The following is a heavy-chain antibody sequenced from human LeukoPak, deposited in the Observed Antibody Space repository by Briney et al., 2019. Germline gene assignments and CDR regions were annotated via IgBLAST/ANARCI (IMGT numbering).Heavy chain of an antibody. CDR3: ARDEFGYSGYEEGYFDY. V-gene: IGHV3-48*03. J-gene: IGHJ4*02. CDR2: ISSSGSTI. Sequence: GGSLRLSCAASGFTFSSYEMNWVRQAPGKGLEWVSYISSSGSTIYYADSVKGRFTISRDNAKNSLYLQMNSLRAEDTAVYYYARDEFGYSGYEEGYFDYWGQGTLVTVSS. CDR1: GFTFSSYE. D-gene: IGHD5-12*01.